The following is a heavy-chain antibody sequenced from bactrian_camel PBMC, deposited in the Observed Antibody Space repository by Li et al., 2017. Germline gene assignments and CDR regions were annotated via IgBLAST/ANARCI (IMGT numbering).Heavy chain of an antibody. J-gene: IGHJ6*01. Sequence: HVQLVESGGGSVQAGGSLRLSCGASEYALSRFCMAWFRQVPGKEREGVASISCLGTPYYADSVKGRFTISRDNAKNTLYLQMNSLKPEDTAVYYCAGDRGASWPRRFGYWGQGTQVTVS. CDR3: AGDRGASWPRRFGY. D-gene: IGHD6*01. V-gene: IGHV3S55*01. CDR1: EYALSRFC. CDR2: ISCLGTP.